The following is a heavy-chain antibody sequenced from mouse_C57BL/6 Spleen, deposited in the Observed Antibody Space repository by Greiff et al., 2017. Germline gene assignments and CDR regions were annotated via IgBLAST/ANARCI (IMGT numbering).Heavy chain of an antibody. V-gene: IGHV1-69*01. J-gene: IGHJ4*01. CDR3: ARWPRGYAMDY. CDR2: IDPSDSYT. Sequence: QVQLQQSGAELVMPGASVKLSCKASGYTFTSYWMHWVKQRPGQGLEWIGEIDPSDSYTNYNQKFKGKSTLTVDKSSSTAYMQLSSLTSEDSAVYYCARWPRGYAMDYWGQGTSVTVSS. CDR1: GYTFTSYW.